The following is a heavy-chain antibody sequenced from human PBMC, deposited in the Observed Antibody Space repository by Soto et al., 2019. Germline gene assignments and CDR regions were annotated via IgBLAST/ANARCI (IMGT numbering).Heavy chain of an antibody. J-gene: IGHJ5*02. CDR1: GGSISSYY. Sequence: TLSLTCTVSGGSISSYYWSWIRQPPGKGLEWIGYIYYSGSTNYNPSLKSQITITVDTSKNQFSLKLSSLTAADTAVYYCARLARRATGRDPWGQGTLGTVS. CDR3: ARLARRATGRDP. V-gene: IGHV4-59*08. CDR2: IYYSGST. D-gene: IGHD2-21*01.